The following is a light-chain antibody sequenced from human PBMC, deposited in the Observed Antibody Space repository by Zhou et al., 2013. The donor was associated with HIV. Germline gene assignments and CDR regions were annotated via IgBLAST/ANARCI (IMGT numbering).Light chain of an antibody. CDR1: QHISRW. J-gene: IGKJ4*01. V-gene: IGKV1-12*01. CDR2: AAS. CDR3: HKYDSAPLT. Sequence: DIEVTQSPSSVSASIGDTVTITCRASQHISRWLVWYQQKPGKDPQVLISAASRLQSGVPSRFSGSGSGTEFNLTIDCLQSEDFATYYCHKYDSAPLTFGGGTKVEIK.